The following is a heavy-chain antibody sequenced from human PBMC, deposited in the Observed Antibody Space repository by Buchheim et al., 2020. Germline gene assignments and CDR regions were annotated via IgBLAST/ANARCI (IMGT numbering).Heavy chain of an antibody. CDR1: GFTFSSYA. CDR2: ISYDGSNK. CDR3: AREYAMDV. V-gene: IGHV3-30*04. Sequence: QVQLVESGGGVVQPGRSLRLSCVASGFTFSSYAMHWVRQAPGKGLEWVAIISYDGSNKYYADSVKGRFTISRDNSNNTLYLQINSLRAEDTAVYYCAREYAMDVWGQGTT. J-gene: IGHJ6*02.